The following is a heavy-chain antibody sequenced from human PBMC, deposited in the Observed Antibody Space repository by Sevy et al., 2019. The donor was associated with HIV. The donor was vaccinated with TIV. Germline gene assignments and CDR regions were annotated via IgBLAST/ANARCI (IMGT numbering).Heavy chain of an antibody. J-gene: IGHJ4*02. CDR1: GFTFSSYG. D-gene: IGHD3-22*01. Sequence: GGSLRLSCAASGFTFSSYGMHWVRQAPGKGLEWVAVIWYDGSNKYYADSVKGRFTISRDNSKNTLYLQMNSLRAGDTAVYYCARDDSSGYYYFDYWGQGTLVTVSS. V-gene: IGHV3-33*01. CDR3: ARDDSSGYYYFDY. CDR2: IWYDGSNK.